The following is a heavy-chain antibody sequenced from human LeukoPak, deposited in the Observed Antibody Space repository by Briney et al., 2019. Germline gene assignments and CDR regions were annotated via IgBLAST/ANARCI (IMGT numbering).Heavy chain of an antibody. CDR3: ASPDYDILTGYLY. CDR2: ISSSSSYI. Sequence: GGSLRLSCAASGFTFSSYSMNWVRQAPGKGLEWVSSISSSSSYIYYADSVKGRFTISRDNAKNSLYLQMNSLRAEDTAVYYCASPDYDILTGYLYWGQGTLVTVSS. CDR1: GFTFSSYS. J-gene: IGHJ4*02. V-gene: IGHV3-21*01. D-gene: IGHD3-9*01.